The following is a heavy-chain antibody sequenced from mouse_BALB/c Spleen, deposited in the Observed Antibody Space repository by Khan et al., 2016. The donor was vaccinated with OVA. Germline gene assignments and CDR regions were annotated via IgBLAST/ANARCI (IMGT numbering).Heavy chain of an antibody. CDR2: IWAGGSK. CDR3: AKDPPYYGMDY. CDR1: GFSLTDYA. Sequence: VQLQESGPGLVAPSQTLSITCTVSGFSLTDYAVSWIRQPPGKGLEWLGVIWAGGSKNYNSALKSRLSIIKDNSESQVFLRMNSLQTDDTAMYYCAKDPPYYGMDYWGQGTSVTVSS. V-gene: IGHV2-6-5*01. J-gene: IGHJ4*01.